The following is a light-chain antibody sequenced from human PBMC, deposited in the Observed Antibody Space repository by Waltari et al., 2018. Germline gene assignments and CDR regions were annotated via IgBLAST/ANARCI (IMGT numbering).Light chain of an antibody. CDR1: SSDVGGYNY. CDR3: SSYTSSRTRV. J-gene: IGLJ1*01. Sequence: QSALTQPVSVSGSPGQSITISCTGTSSDVGGYNYVSWYQQHPGKAPKRMIYDVSNRPSGVSKRFSGSKSGNTASLTISGLQAEDEADYYCSSYTSSRTRVFGTGTKVTVL. V-gene: IGLV2-14*03. CDR2: DVS.